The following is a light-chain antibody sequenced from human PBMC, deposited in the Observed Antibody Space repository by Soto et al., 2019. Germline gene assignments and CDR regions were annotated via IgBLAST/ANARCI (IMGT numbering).Light chain of an antibody. V-gene: IGLV2-14*01. J-gene: IGLJ3*02. CDR1: SSDLGGYNY. CDR2: DVS. CDR3: SSYTSSGTFGV. Sequence: QSALTQPASVSGSPGQSITISCTGTSSDLGGYNYVSWYQQHPGKAPKLMIYDVSNRPSGVSNRFSGSKSGNTASLTISGLQAEDEADYYCSSYTSSGTFGVFGGGTKLTVL.